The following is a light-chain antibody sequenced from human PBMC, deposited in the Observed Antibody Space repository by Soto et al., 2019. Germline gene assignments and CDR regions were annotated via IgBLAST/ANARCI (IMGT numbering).Light chain of an antibody. CDR2: DVS. V-gene: IGLV2-11*01. CDR3: CSYAGSYGV. J-gene: IGLJ1*01. Sequence: QSALTQPRSVSGSPGQSVTISCTGTSSDVGGYNYVSWYQQHPGKAPKLMIYDVSKRPSGVPDRFSGPKSGNTASLTISGLQAEDEADYYCCSYAGSYGVFGTGTKVTVL. CDR1: SSDVGGYNY.